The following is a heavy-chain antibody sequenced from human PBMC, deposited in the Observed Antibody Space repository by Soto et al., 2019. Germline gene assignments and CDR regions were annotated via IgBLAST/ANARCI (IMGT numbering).Heavy chain of an antibody. J-gene: IGHJ5*02. Sequence: QVQLVQSGPEVKEPGSSVKVSCKTSGGTFSSYSLNWVRQAPGQGREWMGVITPLYGTKNYAQRFRGRVTFAADASTSTVLMELTRATSDDTAVYFCARGGTLKAVDPWGQGTLVTVSS. CDR2: ITPLYGTK. V-gene: IGHV1-69*12. CDR1: GGTFSSYS. CDR3: ARGGTLKAVDP. D-gene: IGHD1-26*01.